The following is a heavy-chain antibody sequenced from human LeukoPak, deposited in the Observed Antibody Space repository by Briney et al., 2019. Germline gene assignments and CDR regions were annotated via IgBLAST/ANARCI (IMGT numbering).Heavy chain of an antibody. CDR2: INPDSGGT. Sequence: ASVKVSCKASGYTFTGYFIHWLRQAPGQGLEWVGRINPDSGGTHYAQKFHGRGTMTIDKTTSTAYMEVRRLRSDDTAVYYCARRGFSNWFDPWGQGTLVTVSS. CDR1: GYTFTGYF. V-gene: IGHV1-2*06. CDR3: ARRGFSNWFDP. D-gene: IGHD2/OR15-2a*01. J-gene: IGHJ5*02.